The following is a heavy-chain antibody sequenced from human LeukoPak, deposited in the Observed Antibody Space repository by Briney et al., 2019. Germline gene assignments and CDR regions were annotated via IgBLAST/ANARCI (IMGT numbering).Heavy chain of an antibody. Sequence: GGSLRLSCAASGFTFSSYSMNWVRQAPGKGLEWVSSISSSSSYIYYADSVKGRFTISRDNAKDTLYLQINSLRAEDTAVYYCARGITGMYYYDPWGQGTLVTVSS. CDR3: ARGITGMYYYDP. CDR2: ISSSSSYI. V-gene: IGHV3-21*01. CDR1: GFTFSSYS. D-gene: IGHD3-10*01. J-gene: IGHJ5*02.